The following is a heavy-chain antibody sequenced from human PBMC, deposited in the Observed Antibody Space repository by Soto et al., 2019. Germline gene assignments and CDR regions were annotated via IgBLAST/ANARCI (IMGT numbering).Heavy chain of an antibody. J-gene: IGHJ6*02. CDR1: GYSISSGYY. CDR3: ARDSRYSGYPGMDV. D-gene: IGHD5-12*01. CDR2: IYHSGST. V-gene: IGHV4-38-2*02. Sequence: PSETLSLTCAVSGYSISSGYYWGWIRQPPGKGLEWIGSIYHSGSTYYNPSLKSRVTISVDTSKNQFSLKLSSVTAADTAVYYCARDSRYSGYPGMDVWGQGTTVTVSS.